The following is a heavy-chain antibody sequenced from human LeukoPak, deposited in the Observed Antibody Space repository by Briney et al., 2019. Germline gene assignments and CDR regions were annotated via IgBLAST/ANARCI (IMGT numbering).Heavy chain of an antibody. CDR3: ARDIPRFSASGSPPRTYYGMDV. CDR1: GGSISSGGYP. Sequence: SETLSLTCDVSGGSISSGGYPWSWIRQPPGKGLEWIGYIYYSGSTNYNPSLKSRVTISVDTSKNQFSLKVSSVTAADTAVYYCARDIPRFSASGSPPRTYYGMDVWGQGTTVTVSS. CDR2: IYYSGST. J-gene: IGHJ6*02. V-gene: IGHV4-61*08. D-gene: IGHD1-26*01.